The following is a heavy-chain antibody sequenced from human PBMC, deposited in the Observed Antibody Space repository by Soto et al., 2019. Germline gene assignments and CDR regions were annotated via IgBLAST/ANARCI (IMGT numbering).Heavy chain of an antibody. D-gene: IGHD6-6*01. CDR1: GGSISSGAYY. J-gene: IGHJ4*02. CDR2: IYYIGST. Sequence: QVQLQESGPGLVKPSQTLSLTCTVSGGSISSGAYYWSWIRQPPGKGLEWIVYIYYIGSTYYNPSLKSRVTISVDTSKDQFSLKLSYVTAADTAVYYCARVGSSIATRPFDYWGQGTLVTVSS. V-gene: IGHV4-30-4*01. CDR3: ARVGSSIATRPFDY.